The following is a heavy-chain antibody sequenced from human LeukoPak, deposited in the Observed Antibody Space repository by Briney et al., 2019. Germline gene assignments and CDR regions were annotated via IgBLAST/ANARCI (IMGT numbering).Heavy chain of an antibody. CDR2: ISGSGGST. CDR1: GFTFSNYA. CDR3: AKGTEQLVLGYYFDY. D-gene: IGHD6-6*01. Sequence: PPGGSLRLSCAASGFTFSNYAMSWVRQAPGKGLEWVSGISGSGGSTYYADSVKGRFTISRDNSKNTLYLQMNSLRAEDTAVYYCAKGTEQLVLGYYFDYWGQGTLVTVSS. V-gene: IGHV3-23*01. J-gene: IGHJ4*02.